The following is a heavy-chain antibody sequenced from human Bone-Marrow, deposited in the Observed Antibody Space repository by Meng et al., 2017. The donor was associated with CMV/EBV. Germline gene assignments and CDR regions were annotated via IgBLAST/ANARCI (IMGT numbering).Heavy chain of an antibody. CDR1: GYTFSGYH. CDR3: ATAANQWPPMDV. V-gene: IGHV1-2*02. D-gene: IGHD6-19*01. CDR2: INPNSGAT. Sequence: ASVKVSCKASGYTFSGYHIHWVRQAPGQGLQWMGWINPNSGATNYAQQFQGIVTMTSDTFITTAYMELSRLRSDDTAVYYCATAANQWPPMDVWGQGTTVTVSS. J-gene: IGHJ6*02.